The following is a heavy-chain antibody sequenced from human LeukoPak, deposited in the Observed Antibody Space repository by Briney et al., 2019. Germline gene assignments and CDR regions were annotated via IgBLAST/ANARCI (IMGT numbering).Heavy chain of an antibody. CDR3: ARDVHYYYHSSGYSPVTLFDY. D-gene: IGHD3-22*01. CDR2: INPNSGGT. CDR1: GYTFTGYY. Sequence: ASVKVSCKASGYTFTGYYMHWARQAPGQGLEWMGWINPNSGGTNYAQKFQGRVTMTRDTSISTAYMELSRLRSDDTAVYYCARDVHYYYHSSGYSPVTLFDYWGQGTLVTVS. J-gene: IGHJ4*02. V-gene: IGHV1-2*02.